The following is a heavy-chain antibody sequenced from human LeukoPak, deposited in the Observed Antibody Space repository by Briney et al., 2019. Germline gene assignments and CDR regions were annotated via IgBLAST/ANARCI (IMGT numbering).Heavy chain of an antibody. D-gene: IGHD6-13*01. CDR3: ARDKWAAAGTFDY. J-gene: IGHJ4*02. V-gene: IGHV4-34*01. CDR2: INHSGST. Sequence: PSETLSLTCAVYGGSFSGYYWSWIRQPPGKGLEWIGEINHSGSTNYNPSLKSRVTISVDTSKNQFSLKLSPVTAADTAVYYCARDKWAAAGTFDYWGQGTLVTVSS. CDR1: GGSFSGYY.